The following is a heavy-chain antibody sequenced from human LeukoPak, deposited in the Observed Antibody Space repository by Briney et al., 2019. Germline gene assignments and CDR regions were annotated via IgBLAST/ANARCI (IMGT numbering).Heavy chain of an antibody. J-gene: IGHJ4*02. D-gene: IGHD4-17*01. V-gene: IGHV4-59*12. CDR3: ARGPTTVTRAFDY. CDR2: KYYRGSS. Sequence: SETLSLTCTVSGGSISGYYWSWIRQSPGKGLEWIAYKYYRGSSNYNPSLKSRVTMSVDTSKNQFSLKLSSVTAADTAVYYCARGPTTVTRAFDYWGQGTLVTVSS. CDR1: GGSISGYY.